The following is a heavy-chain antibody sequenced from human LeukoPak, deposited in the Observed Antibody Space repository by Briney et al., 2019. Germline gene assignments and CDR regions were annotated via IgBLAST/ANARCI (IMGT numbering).Heavy chain of an antibody. CDR3: ARAGVNTGANDYGDYVFREE. J-gene: IGHJ4*02. V-gene: IGHV1-69*05. CDR1: GGTFSSYA. CDR2: IIPIFGTA. D-gene: IGHD4-17*01. Sequence: ASVKVSCKASGGTFSSYAISWVRQAPGQGLEWMGGIIPIFGTANYAQKFQGRVTITTDESTSTAYMELSSLRSEDTAVYYCARAGVNTGANDYGDYVFREEWGQGTLVTVSS.